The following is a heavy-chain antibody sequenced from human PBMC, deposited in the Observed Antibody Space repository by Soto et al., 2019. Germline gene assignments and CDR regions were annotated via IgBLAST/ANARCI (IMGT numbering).Heavy chain of an antibody. J-gene: IGHJ5*01. D-gene: IGHD6-19*01. CDR1: GFSFGSYA. Sequence: VQLLESGGGLVQPGGSLRLSCAGSGFSFGSYAMTWGRQSPGRGLEWIGEIFHSGATTYNPSLKSRVTISADKSTNQFSLKLTSVTAADTAVYYCARDGGQWLQSGGGWFDSWGQGIRVIVSP. CDR2: IFHSGAT. V-gene: IGHV4-4*02. CDR3: ARDGGQWLQSGGGWFDS.